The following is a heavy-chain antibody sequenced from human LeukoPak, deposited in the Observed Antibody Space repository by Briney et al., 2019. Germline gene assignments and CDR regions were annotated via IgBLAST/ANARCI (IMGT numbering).Heavy chain of an antibody. CDR2: IYFSGST. Sequence: SQTLCLTCTESACSISSYYWSWIRHPTGKGLEWIGYIYFSGSTNYNPSLKSRVTISVDTSKNQFSLKLSSVTAADTAVYYCARVFGSYCSSTSCYYNWFDPWGQGTLVTVSS. V-gene: IGHV4-59*01. D-gene: IGHD2-2*01. CDR3: ARVFGSYCSSTSCYYNWFDP. CDR1: ACSISSYY. J-gene: IGHJ5*02.